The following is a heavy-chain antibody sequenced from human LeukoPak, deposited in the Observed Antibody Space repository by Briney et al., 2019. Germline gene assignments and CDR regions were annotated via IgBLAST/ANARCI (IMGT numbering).Heavy chain of an antibody. CDR3: ARFRDGYTGYYFDY. CDR2: ITSSGSII. D-gene: IGHD5-24*01. CDR1: GFTFSDYY. J-gene: IGHJ4*02. Sequence: GGSLRLSCAASGFTFSDYYMSWIRQAPGKGLEWVSYITSSGSIIYYADSVKGRFTISRDNAKNSLYLQMNSLRAEDTAVYYCARFRDGYTGYYFDYWGQGVLVTVSS. V-gene: IGHV3-11*01.